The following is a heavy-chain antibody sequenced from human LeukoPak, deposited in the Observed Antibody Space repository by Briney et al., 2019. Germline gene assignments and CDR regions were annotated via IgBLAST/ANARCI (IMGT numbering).Heavy chain of an antibody. V-gene: IGHV3-49*04. J-gene: IGHJ4*02. D-gene: IGHD1-26*01. CDR1: GFTFCDYA. Sequence: GGSLRLSCTASGFTFCDYAMSWVRQAPGKGLERVGFIRSGPYGGTTEYAASVKGRFTISRDDSKSIAFLQMNSLKTEDTAVYYSTSDRVGATSPFDYWGQGTLVTVSS. CDR2: IRSGPYGGTT. CDR3: TSDRVGATSPFDY.